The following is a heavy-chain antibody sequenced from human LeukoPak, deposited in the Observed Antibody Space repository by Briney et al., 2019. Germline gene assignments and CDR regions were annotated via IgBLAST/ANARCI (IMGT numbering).Heavy chain of an antibody. D-gene: IGHD4-11*01. J-gene: IGHJ6*02. Sequence: PGGSLRLSCAASGFTFSSYEMNWVRQAPGKGLEWVSYISSSGSTIYYADSVKGRFTISRDNAKNSLYLQMNSLRAEDTAVYYCARGSYSNYALGYYGMDVWGHGTTVTVSS. V-gene: IGHV3-48*03. CDR3: ARGSYSNYALGYYGMDV. CDR1: GFTFSSYE. CDR2: ISSSGSTI.